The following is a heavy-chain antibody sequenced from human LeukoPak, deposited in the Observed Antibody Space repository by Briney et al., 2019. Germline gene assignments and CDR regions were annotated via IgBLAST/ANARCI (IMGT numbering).Heavy chain of an antibody. D-gene: IGHD2-2*02. CDR3: ARDRYCSSTSCYRNWFDP. Sequence: ASVKVSCKASGYTFTGYYMHWVRQAPGQGLEWMGWINPNSGGTNYAQKFQGRVTMTRDTSISTAYMELSRLRSDDTAVYYCARDRYCSSTSCYRNWFDPWGQGTLVTVSS. J-gene: IGHJ5*02. V-gene: IGHV1-2*02. CDR1: GYTFTGYY. CDR2: INPNSGGT.